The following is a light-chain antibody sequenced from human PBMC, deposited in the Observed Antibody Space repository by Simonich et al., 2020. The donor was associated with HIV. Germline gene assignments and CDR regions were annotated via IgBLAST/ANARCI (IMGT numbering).Light chain of an antibody. CDR2: AAS. CDR3: QQSYSTQIT. Sequence: IQLTQSPSSLSASVGDRVTITCRASQGISSALSWYQQKPGKAPKLLLYAASGLESGVPSRFSGSGSGTDYTLTISSLQPEDFATYYCQQSYSTQITFGQGTRLEIK. J-gene: IGKJ5*01. CDR1: QGISSA. V-gene: IGKV1-NL1*01.